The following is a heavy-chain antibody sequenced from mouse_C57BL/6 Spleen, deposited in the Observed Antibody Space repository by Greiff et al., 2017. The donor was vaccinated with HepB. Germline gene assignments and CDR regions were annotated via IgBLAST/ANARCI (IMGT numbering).Heavy chain of an antibody. CDR1: GYAFSSSW. V-gene: IGHV1-82*01. J-gene: IGHJ2*01. D-gene: IGHD1-1*01. CDR3: ARRTVVEYYFDY. Sequence: QVQLQQSGPELVKPGASVKISCKASGYAFSSSWMNWVKQRPGKGLEWIGRIYPGDGDTNYNGKFKGKATLTADKSSSTAYMQLSSLTSEDSAVYFCARRTVVEYYFDYWGQGTTLTVSS. CDR2: IYPGDGDT.